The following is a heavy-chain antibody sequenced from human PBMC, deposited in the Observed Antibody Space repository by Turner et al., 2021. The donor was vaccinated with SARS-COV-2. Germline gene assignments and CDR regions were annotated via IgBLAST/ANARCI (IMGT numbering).Heavy chain of an antibody. D-gene: IGHD6-13*01. CDR2: IYRGGDT. Sequence: EVLPVASGGGLVQPGGPLTPSCAAPALTVSSSYMSWVRQAPGKGLEWVSVIYRGGDTYYADAVRGRFTVSRDSSKNTLYLQMTSLRVEDTAVYYCARDAYGSSPTVRWFDPWGQGTLVTVSS. J-gene: IGHJ5*02. CDR3: ARDAYGSSPTVRWFDP. CDR1: ALTVSSSY. V-gene: IGHV3-66*01.